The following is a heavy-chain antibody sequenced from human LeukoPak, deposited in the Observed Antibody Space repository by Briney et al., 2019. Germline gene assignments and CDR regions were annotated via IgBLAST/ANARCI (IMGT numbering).Heavy chain of an antibody. CDR1: GYSINSSFY. V-gene: IGHV4-38-2*02. CDR3: ARDRRGWGAFDI. Sequence: KPSETLSLTCTVSGYSINSSFYWGWIRQPPGKGLEWLGSIYHSGSTYYNPSLKSRVTTSVDTSKNQFSLKLSSVTAADTAVYYCARDRRGWGAFDIWGQGTMFTVSS. CDR2: IYHSGST. J-gene: IGHJ3*02. D-gene: IGHD3-16*01.